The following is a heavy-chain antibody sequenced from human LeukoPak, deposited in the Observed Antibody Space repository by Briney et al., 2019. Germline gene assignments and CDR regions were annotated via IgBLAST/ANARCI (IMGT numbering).Heavy chain of an antibody. Sequence: GASVKVSCKASGYTFTGYYMHWVRQAPGQGLEWMGWINPNSGGTNYAQKFQGRVTTTRDTSISTAYMELSRLRSDDTAVYYCARESEWELLVSAFDIWGQGTMVTVSS. CDR3: ARESEWELLVSAFDI. V-gene: IGHV1-2*02. CDR1: GYTFTGYY. CDR2: INPNSGGT. D-gene: IGHD1-26*01. J-gene: IGHJ3*02.